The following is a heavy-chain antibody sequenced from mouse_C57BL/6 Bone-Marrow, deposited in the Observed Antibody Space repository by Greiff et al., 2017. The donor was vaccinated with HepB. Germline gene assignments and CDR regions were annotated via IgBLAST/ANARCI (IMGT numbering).Heavy chain of an antibody. J-gene: IGHJ4*01. CDR2: IYPRSGNT. D-gene: IGHD1-1*01. CDR1: GYTFTSYG. CDR3: ARPLITTVVGDYAMDY. V-gene: IGHV1-81*01. Sequence: VQRVESGAELARPGASVKLSCKASGYTFTSYGISWVKQRTGQGLEWIGEIYPRSGNTYYNEKFKGKATLTADKSSSTAYMELRSLTSEDSAVYFCARPLITTVVGDYAMDYWGQGTSVTVSS.